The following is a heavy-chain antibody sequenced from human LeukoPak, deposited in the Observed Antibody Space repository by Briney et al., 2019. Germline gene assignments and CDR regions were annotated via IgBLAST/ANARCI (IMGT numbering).Heavy chain of an antibody. CDR3: ARDARYMVRGVIAFDY. Sequence: ASVKVSCKASGYTFTSYGISWVRQAPGQGLEWMGWISAYNGNTNYAQKLQGRVTMTTDTSTSTAYMELRSLRSDDTAVYYCARDARYMVRGVIAFDYWGQGTLVTVSS. CDR1: GYTFTSYG. J-gene: IGHJ4*02. V-gene: IGHV1-18*01. D-gene: IGHD3-10*01. CDR2: ISAYNGNT.